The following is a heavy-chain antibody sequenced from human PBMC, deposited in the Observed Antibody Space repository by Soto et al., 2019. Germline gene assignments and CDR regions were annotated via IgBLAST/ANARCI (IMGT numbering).Heavy chain of an antibody. D-gene: IGHD6-19*01. J-gene: IGHJ4*02. Sequence: QVQLVESGGGVVQPGRSLRLSCVASPLTFSYDGMHWVRPAPGKGLEWVAVIWHDGSSVYYADSVNGRFTIARDNSKNTLYLQMNSLRDEDTAVYFCARDTRLAVADEGAFDSWGQGTLVTVSS. CDR3: ARDTRLAVADEGAFDS. CDR1: PLTFSYDG. CDR2: IWHDGSSV. V-gene: IGHV3-33*01.